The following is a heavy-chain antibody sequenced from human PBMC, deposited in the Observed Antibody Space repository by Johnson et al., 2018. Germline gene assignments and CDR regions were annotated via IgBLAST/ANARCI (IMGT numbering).Heavy chain of an antibody. CDR1: GFTFSSYW. Sequence: EVQLLESGGGVVQPGGSLRLSCVASGFTFSSYWMSWVRQAPGKGLEWVANIKPDGSVRYFLDSVKGRFTITADNARNSLYREMNSLRAEDTALYYGAREVWDRAFDVWGQGTTVTVSS. CDR3: AREVWDRAFDV. CDR2: IKPDGSVR. V-gene: IGHV3-7*01. D-gene: IGHD1-26*01. J-gene: IGHJ3*01.